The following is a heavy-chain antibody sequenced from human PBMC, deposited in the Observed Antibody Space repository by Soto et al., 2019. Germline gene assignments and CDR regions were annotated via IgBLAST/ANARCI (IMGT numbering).Heavy chain of an antibody. Sequence: GGSLRLSCVASGFSFNRHSISWVRQAPGKGLEWVSSISSSSSYIYYADSVQGRFTISRDNAKNSLWLQMNSLRPEDTAVYYCARVGPSTVYYYYGMDVWGQGTTVPVSS. J-gene: IGHJ6*02. D-gene: IGHD3-3*01. CDR1: GFSFNRHS. CDR3: ARVGPSTVYYYYGMDV. CDR2: ISSSSSYI. V-gene: IGHV3-21*01.